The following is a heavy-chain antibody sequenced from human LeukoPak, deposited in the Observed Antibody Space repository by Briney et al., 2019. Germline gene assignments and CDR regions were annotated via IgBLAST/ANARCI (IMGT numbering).Heavy chain of an antibody. CDR1: GFTFSSYA. Sequence: GGSLRLSCAASGFTFSSYAMSWVRQAPGKGLEWVSAISSRGGTPYADSVKGRFTISRDNSKNTLYLQMNSLRDEDTAVYYCAKDYYGSGTYYDYDAFDIWGQGTMVTVSS. V-gene: IGHV3-23*01. CDR3: AKDYYGSGTYYDYDAFDI. D-gene: IGHD3-10*01. CDR2: ISSRGGT. J-gene: IGHJ3*02.